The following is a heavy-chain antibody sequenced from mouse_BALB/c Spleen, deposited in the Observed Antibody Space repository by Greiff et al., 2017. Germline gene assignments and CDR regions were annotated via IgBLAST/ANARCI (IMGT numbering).Heavy chain of an antibody. V-gene: IGHV1S81*02. CDR1: GYTFTSYW. Sequence: QVQLQQPGAELVKPGASVKLSCKASGYTFTSYWMHWVKQRPGQGLEWIGEINPSNGRTNYNEKFKSKATLTVDKSSSTAYMQLSSLTSEDSAVYYCAKYGSYWYFEVWGAGTTVTVSS. CDR2: INPSNGRT. D-gene: IGHD1-1*01. J-gene: IGHJ1*01. CDR3: AKYGSYWYFEV.